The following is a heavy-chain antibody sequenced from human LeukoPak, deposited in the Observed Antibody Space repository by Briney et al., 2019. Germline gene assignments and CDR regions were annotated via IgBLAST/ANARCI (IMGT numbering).Heavy chain of an antibody. J-gene: IGHJ4*02. CDR2: MNPNSGNT. CDR3: ARGPRYTYSSSWYLDY. Sequence: GASVTVSCKASGYSFTSYDINWVRQATGQGLEWMGWMNPNSGNTGYAQKFQGRVTITRNTSISTAYMDLSSLRSEDTAVYYCARGPRYTYSSSWYLDYWGQGTLVTVSS. CDR1: GYSFTSYD. D-gene: IGHD6-13*01. V-gene: IGHV1-8*03.